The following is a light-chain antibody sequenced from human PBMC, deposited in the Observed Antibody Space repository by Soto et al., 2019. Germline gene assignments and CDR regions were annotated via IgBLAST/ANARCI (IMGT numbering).Light chain of an antibody. J-gene: IGLJ1*01. CDR2: EVS. V-gene: IGLV2-8*01. CDR3: AAWDARLSGYV. Sequence: QSALTQPPSASGSPGQSVTISCTGTSSDVGGYNYVSWYQQHPGKAPKLMIYEVSKRPSGVPDRFSGSKSGNTASLTVSGLQAEDEADYYCAAWDARLSGYVFGTGTKLTVL. CDR1: SSDVGGYNY.